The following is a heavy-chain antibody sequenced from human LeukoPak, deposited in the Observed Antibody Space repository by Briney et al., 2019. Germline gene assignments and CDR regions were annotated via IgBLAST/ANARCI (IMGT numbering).Heavy chain of an antibody. Sequence: GASVKVSCKASGYTFTSYGISWVRQAPGQGLEWMGWISAYNGNTNNAQKLKGRVTMTTDTSTRTAYMEVRSVRSDDTAVYYCARAGTTGTTYRALYYYYGMDVWGQGTTVTVSS. J-gene: IGHJ6*02. CDR3: ARAGTTGTTYRALYYYYGMDV. CDR1: GYTFTSYG. D-gene: IGHD1-1*01. CDR2: ISAYNGNT. V-gene: IGHV1-18*01.